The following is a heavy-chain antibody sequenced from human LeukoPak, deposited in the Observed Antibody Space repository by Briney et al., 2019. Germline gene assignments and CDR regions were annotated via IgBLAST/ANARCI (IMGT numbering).Heavy chain of an antibody. CDR3: ARHADSSSWYAY. Sequence: SETLSLTCAVSGYSISSGYYWGWIRQPPGKGLEWIGSIYHNGSTYYNQSLKSRVTISVDTSKNQFSLKLSSVTAADTAVYYCARHADSSSWYAYWGQGTLVTVSS. D-gene: IGHD6-13*01. CDR1: GYSISSGYY. J-gene: IGHJ4*02. V-gene: IGHV4-38-2*01. CDR2: IYHNGST.